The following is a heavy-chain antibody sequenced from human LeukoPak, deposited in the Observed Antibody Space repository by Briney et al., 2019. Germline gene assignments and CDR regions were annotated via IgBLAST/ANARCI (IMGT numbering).Heavy chain of an antibody. CDR2: ISGSGDNT. Sequence: GGSLRLSCAASGFTYSSYAMSWVRQAPGKGLAWVSIISGSGDNTDYADSVKGRFTISRDNSKNTLSLQMNSLRAEDTAVYYCAREGLGAAAGTFDYWGQGALVTVSS. D-gene: IGHD6-13*01. J-gene: IGHJ4*02. V-gene: IGHV3-23*01. CDR3: AREGLGAAAGTFDY. CDR1: GFTYSSYA.